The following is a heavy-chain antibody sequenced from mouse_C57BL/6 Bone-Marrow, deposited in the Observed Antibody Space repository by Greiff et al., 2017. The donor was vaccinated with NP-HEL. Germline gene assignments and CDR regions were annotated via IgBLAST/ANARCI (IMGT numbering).Heavy chain of an antibody. CDR1: GFNIKNTY. CDR2: IDPANGNT. V-gene: IGHV14-3*01. J-gene: IGHJ4*01. Sequence: EVHLVEPVAELVRPGASVKLSCTASGFNIKNTYMHWVKQRPEQGLEWIGRIDPANGNTKYAPKFQGKATITADTSSNTAYLQLSSLTSEDAAIYYCAGGSGYVDYAMDYWGQGTSVTVSS. CDR3: AGGSGYVDYAMDY. D-gene: IGHD3-2*02.